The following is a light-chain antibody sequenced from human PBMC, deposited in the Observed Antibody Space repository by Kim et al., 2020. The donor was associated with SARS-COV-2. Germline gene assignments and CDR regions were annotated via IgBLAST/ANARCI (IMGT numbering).Light chain of an antibody. CDR1: QSVLYSYNNKNF. CDR2: WAS. J-gene: IGKJ4*01. Sequence: ATIKCKSSQSVLYSYNNKNFLAWYQQKAGQPPRLLVYWASTRDSGVPDRFSGSGSGTDFTLTISSLQAEDVAVYYCQQYYSDPRTFGGGTKVDIK. CDR3: QQYYSDPRT. V-gene: IGKV4-1*01.